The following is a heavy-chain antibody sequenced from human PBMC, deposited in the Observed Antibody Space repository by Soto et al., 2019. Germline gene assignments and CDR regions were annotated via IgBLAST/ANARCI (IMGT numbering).Heavy chain of an antibody. CDR2: ISSSSSYI. Sequence: KTGGSLRLSCAASGFTFSSYSMNWVRQAPGKGLEWVSSISSSSSYIYYADSVKGRFTISRDNAKNSLYLQMNSLRAEDTAVYYCARDPGIAVAGTSIHLDYWGQGTLVTVSS. J-gene: IGHJ4*02. CDR3: ARDPGIAVAGTSIHLDY. CDR1: GFTFSSYS. D-gene: IGHD6-19*01. V-gene: IGHV3-21*01.